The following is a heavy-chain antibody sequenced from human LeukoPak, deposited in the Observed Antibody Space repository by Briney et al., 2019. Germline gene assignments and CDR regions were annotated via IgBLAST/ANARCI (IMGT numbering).Heavy chain of an antibody. J-gene: IGHJ4*02. CDR1: GFTFSSYE. Sequence: GGSLGLSCAASGFTFSSYEMNWVRQAPGRGLEWVSYISSSGSTIYYADSVKGRFTISRDNAKNSLYLQMNSPRAEDTAVYYCVRASVRYGIIDYWGQGTLVTVSS. V-gene: IGHV3-48*03. D-gene: IGHD5-18*01. CDR3: VRASVRYGIIDY. CDR2: ISSSGSTI.